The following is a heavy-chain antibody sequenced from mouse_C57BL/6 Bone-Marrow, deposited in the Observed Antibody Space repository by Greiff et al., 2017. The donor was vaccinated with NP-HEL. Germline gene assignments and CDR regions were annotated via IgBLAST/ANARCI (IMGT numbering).Heavy chain of an antibody. D-gene: IGHD2-4*01. CDR1: GYTIKNTY. Sequence: VQLQQSVAELVRPGASVKLSCTASGYTIKNTYIHWVKQRPEQGLEWIGRIYPANGNTKYAQKFQGKATITADTSSNTAYLQLSSLTSEDTAIYYCAGLRRRGYYAMDYCGQGTGVTVSA. J-gene: IGHJ4*01. CDR2: IYPANGNT. V-gene: IGHV14-3*01. CDR3: AGLRRRGYYAMDY.